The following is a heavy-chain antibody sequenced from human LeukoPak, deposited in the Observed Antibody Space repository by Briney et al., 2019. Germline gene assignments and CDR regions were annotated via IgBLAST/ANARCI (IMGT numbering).Heavy chain of an antibody. V-gene: IGHV1-69*04. CDR3: ASWTGGVSSSRGYFDY. Sequence: SVKVSCKASGGTFSSYAISWVRQAPGQGREWMGRIIPILGIANYAQKFQGRVTITADKSTSTAYMELSSLRSEDTAVYYCASWTGGVSSSRGYFDYWGQGTLVTVSS. CDR1: GGTFSSYA. J-gene: IGHJ4*02. CDR2: IIPILGIA. D-gene: IGHD6-6*01.